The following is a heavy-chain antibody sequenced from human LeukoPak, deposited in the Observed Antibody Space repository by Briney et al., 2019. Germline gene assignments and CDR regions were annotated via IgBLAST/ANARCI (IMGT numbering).Heavy chain of an antibody. CDR2: ISGTAYSA. D-gene: IGHD6-19*01. V-gene: IGHV3-23*01. CDR1: GFTFSSYA. CDR3: AKDRGSGWPQFDY. J-gene: IGHJ4*02. Sequence: PGGSLRLSCAASGFTFSSYAMSWVRQAPGKGLEWVSGISGTAYSAYHADSVKGRFTISRDNSKNTLYLQMNSLRAEDTAVYYCAKDRGSGWPQFDYWGQGTLVTVSS.